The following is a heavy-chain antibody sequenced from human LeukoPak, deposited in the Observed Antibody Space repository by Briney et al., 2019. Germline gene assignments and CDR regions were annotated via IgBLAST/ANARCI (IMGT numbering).Heavy chain of an antibody. J-gene: IGHJ3*02. CDR2: IYTSGST. CDR1: GGSISSGSCY. V-gene: IGHV4-61*02. Sequence: SETLSLTCTVSGGSISSGSCYWSWIRQPAGKGLEWIGRIYTSGSTNYNPSLKSRVTISVDTSKNQFSLKLSSVTAADTAVYYCARVRYYYDSSGYGAAFDIWGQGTMVTVSS. D-gene: IGHD3-22*01. CDR3: ARVRYYYDSSGYGAAFDI.